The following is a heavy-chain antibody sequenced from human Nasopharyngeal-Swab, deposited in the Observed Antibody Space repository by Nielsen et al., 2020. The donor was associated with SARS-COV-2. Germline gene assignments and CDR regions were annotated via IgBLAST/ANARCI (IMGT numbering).Heavy chain of an antibody. Sequence: GASVNISWAASGFTFNNYIYNWVPQAPGRGVEWVSSISSSSSCIYYADSVKGRFTISRDNAKNSLYLQMNSLRAEDTAVYYCARDGLDYDFWSAYFMDVWGQGTTVTVSS. J-gene: IGHJ6*02. CDR1: GFTFNNYI. D-gene: IGHD3-3*01. CDR3: ARDGLDYDFWSAYFMDV. CDR2: ISSSSSCI. V-gene: IGHV3-21*01.